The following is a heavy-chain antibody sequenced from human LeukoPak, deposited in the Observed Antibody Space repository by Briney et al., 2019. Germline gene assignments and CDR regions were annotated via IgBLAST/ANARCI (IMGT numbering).Heavy chain of an antibody. CDR2: INPSGGST. Sequence: ASVKVSCEASGYTFTSYYMHWVRQAPGQGLEWMGIINPSGGSTSYAQKFQGRVTMTRDTSTSTVYMELSSLRSEDTAVYYCARGGGSGSYLSPPFLNYWGQGTLVTVSS. CDR3: ARGGGSGSYLSPPFLNY. D-gene: IGHD3-10*01. V-gene: IGHV1-46*01. J-gene: IGHJ4*02. CDR1: GYTFTSYY.